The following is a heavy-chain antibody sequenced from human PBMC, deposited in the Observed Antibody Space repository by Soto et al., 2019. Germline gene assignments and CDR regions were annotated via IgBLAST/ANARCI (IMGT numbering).Heavy chain of an antibody. D-gene: IGHD6-13*01. V-gene: IGHV5-51*01. Sequence: GESLKISCKGSGYSFTIYWIGWVRQMPGKGLEWMGIIYPGDSDTRYSPSFQGQVTISADKSISTAYLQWSSLKASDTAMYYCARXRYSSSWRLYYYYGMDVWGQGTTVTVSS. CDR3: ARXRYSSSWRLYYYYGMDV. J-gene: IGHJ6*01. CDR2: IYPGDSDT. CDR1: GYSFTIYW.